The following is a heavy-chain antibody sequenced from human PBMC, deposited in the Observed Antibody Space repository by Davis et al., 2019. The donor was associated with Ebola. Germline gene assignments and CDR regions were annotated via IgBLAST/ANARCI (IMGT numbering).Heavy chain of an antibody. CDR2: ISYSGST. D-gene: IGHD6-6*01. V-gene: IGHV4-59*08. J-gene: IGHJ4*02. CDR1: GGSIRSYY. Sequence: MPSETLSLTCTVSGGSIRSYYWSWIRQPPGKGLEWIGYISYSGSTNYNPSLKSRVTISVDTSKNQFSLKLSSVTAADTAVYYCARHGAYSSSSTGYWGQGTLVTVSS. CDR3: ARHGAYSSSSTGY.